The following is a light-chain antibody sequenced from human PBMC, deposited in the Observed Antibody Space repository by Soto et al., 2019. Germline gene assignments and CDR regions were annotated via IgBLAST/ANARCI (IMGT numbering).Light chain of an antibody. J-gene: IGLJ2*01. Sequence: QSALTQPASVSGSPGQSITISCTGTSSDVGSYNLVSWYQHHPGKAPKLMIYEGIKRRSWVSNLFSGSKSGNTASLTISGLQDEDEADYYCCSYAGSSTDVVFGGGTKVTVL. CDR1: SSDVGSYNL. CDR2: EGI. V-gene: IGLV2-23*01. CDR3: CSYAGSSTDVV.